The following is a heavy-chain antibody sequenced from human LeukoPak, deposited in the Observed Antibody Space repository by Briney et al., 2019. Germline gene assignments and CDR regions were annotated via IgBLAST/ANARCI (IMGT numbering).Heavy chain of an antibody. CDR3: AKERGRSWLLPDWYFDV. V-gene: IGHV3-23*01. J-gene: IGHJ2*01. D-gene: IGHD3-22*01. CDR1: GFSFRNYA. Sequence: PGGSLRLSCAASGFSFRNYAMSWVRQAPGKRLEWVSTVTSSADATHYADSVKGRFTISRDNSKNTLYLQMNSLRVDDTAMYYCAKERGRSWLLPDWYFDVWGRGTLVSVSS. CDR2: VTSSADAT.